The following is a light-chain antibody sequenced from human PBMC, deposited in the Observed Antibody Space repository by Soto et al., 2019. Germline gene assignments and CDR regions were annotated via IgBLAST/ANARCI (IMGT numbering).Light chain of an antibody. Sequence: DIQMTQSPSTLSASVGDRVTITCLASQSLNDYLAWYQQKPGKAPKLLIYDASTLERGVPSRFSGTGSGTEFTLTISSLQPDDFATYYCIQDYNYPLTFGGGTKVDIK. V-gene: IGKV1-5*01. CDR3: IQDYNYPLT. CDR2: DAS. J-gene: IGKJ4*01. CDR1: QSLNDY.